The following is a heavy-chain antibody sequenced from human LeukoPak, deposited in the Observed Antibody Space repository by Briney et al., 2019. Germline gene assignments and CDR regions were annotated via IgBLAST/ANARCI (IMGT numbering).Heavy chain of an antibody. Sequence: GGSLRLSCAAAGFTFGSYAMSWVRQTPGKGLEWVSTISGSGNNTYYADSVKGRFTISRDNSRNTLYLQMNSLRAGDTAVYFCAKEISSGWYRYFDCWGQGTLVTVSS. J-gene: IGHJ4*02. V-gene: IGHV3-23*01. CDR1: GFTFGSYA. D-gene: IGHD6-19*01. CDR3: AKEISSGWYRYFDC. CDR2: ISGSGNNT.